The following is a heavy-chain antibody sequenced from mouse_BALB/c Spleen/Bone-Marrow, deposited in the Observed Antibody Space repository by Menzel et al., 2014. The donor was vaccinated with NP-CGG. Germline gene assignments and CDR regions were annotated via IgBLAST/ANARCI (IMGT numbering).Heavy chain of an antibody. CDR1: GYTFTDYY. Sequence: QVQLKESGPELVKPGASVKISCKASGYTFTDYYINWVKRKPGQGLEWIGWIYPGSGNTKYNEKFKGKATLTVDTSSSTAYMQLSSLTSEDTAVYFCARSGNWCWFAYWGQGTLVTVSA. J-gene: IGHJ3*01. CDR3: ARSGNWCWFAY. D-gene: IGHD4-1*01. CDR2: IYPGSGNT. V-gene: IGHV1-84*02.